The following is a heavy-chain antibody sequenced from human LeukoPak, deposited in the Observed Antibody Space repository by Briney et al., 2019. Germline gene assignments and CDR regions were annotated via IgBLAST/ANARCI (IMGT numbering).Heavy chain of an antibody. CDR1: GDSISSNTYY. J-gene: IGHJ4*02. D-gene: IGHD3-22*01. Sequence: SETLSLTCTVSGDSISSNTYYWGWIRQPPGKGLEWIGSIYYSGSTYYNPSLKSRVTKSVDTSKNQFSLKLTSVTAADTAVYYCARQRYYYDSSGYSALSYFDYWGQGTLVTVSS. CDR2: IYYSGST. V-gene: IGHV4-39*01. CDR3: ARQRYYYDSSGYSALSYFDY.